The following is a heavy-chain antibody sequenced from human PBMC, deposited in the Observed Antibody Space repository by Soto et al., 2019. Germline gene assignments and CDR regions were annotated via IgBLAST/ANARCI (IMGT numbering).Heavy chain of an antibody. J-gene: IGHJ6*02. Sequence: LRLSCAASGFTFSSYEMNWVRQAPGKGLEWVSYISSSGSTIYYADSVKGRFTISRDNAKNSLYLQMNSLRAEDTAVYYCARDRYSSGWFDYYYYGMDVWGQGTTVTVSS. CDR3: ARDRYSSGWFDYYYYGMDV. CDR1: GFTFSSYE. CDR2: ISSSGSTI. D-gene: IGHD6-19*01. V-gene: IGHV3-48*03.